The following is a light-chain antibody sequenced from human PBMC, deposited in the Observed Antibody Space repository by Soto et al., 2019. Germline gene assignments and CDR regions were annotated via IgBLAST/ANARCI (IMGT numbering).Light chain of an antibody. V-gene: IGKV3-20*01. CDR2: GAS. CDR3: QQYGSSPWT. CDR1: QSVSSSY. J-gene: IGKJ1*01. Sequence: EIVLTQSPGPLSLSPGERATLSCRASQSVSSSYLAGYQQKPGQAPRPLIYGASSRAIGIPDRFSGSGSGTDFTLTISRLEPEDFAVYYCQQYGSSPWTVGQGTKVEIK.